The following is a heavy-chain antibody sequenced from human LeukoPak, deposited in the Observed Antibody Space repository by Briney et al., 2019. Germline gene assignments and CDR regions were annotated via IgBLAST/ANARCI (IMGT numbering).Heavy chain of an antibody. CDR3: AKDIAMGGGAAAMDY. CDR1: GFTFSSYG. J-gene: IGHJ4*02. D-gene: IGHD6-13*01. V-gene: IGHV3-30*18. Sequence: TGGSLRLSCAASGFTFSSYGMHWVRQAPGKGLEWVAVISYDGSNKYYADSVKGRFTISRDNSKNTLYLQMNSLRAEDTAVYYCAKDIAMGGGAAAMDYWGQGTLVTVSS. CDR2: ISYDGSNK.